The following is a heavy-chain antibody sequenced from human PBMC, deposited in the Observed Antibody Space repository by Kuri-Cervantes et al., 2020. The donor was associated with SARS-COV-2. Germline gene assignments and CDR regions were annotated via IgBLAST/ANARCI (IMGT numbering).Heavy chain of an antibody. Sequence: LRLSCTVSGGSISSGSYYWSWIRQPAGKGLEWIGRIYTSGSTNYNPSLKSRVTISVDTSKNQFSLKLSSVTAADTAVYYCARGGGGYCSSTSCYNYWGQGTLVTVSS. J-gene: IGHJ4*02. V-gene: IGHV4-61*02. CDR2: IYTSGST. CDR3: ARGGGGYCSSTSCYNY. CDR1: GGSISSGSYY. D-gene: IGHD2-2*02.